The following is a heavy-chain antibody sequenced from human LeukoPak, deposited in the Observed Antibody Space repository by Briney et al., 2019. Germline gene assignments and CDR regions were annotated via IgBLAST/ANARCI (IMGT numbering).Heavy chain of an antibody. V-gene: IGHV4-38-2*02. CDR2: IYHSGST. CDR3: AREGSATLYFDY. CDR1: GYSISSGYY. Sequence: PSETLSLTCTVSGYSISSGYYWGWIRPPPGKGLEWIGSIYHSGSTYYNPSLKSRVTISVDTSKNQFSLKLSSVTAADTAVYYCAREGSATLYFDYWGQGTLVTVSS. D-gene: IGHD2-15*01. J-gene: IGHJ4*02.